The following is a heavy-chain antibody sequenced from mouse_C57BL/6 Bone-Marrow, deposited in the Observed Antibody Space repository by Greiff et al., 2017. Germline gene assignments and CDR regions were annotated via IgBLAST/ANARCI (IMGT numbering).Heavy chain of an antibody. J-gene: IGHJ3*01. Sequence: EVKLEESGGGLVKPGGSLKLSCAASGFTFSSYAMSWVRQTPEKRLEWVATISDGGSYTYYPDNVKGRFTISRDNAKNNLYLQMSHLKSEDTAMYYCARWDYGSSPWFAYWGQGTLVTVSA. CDR2: ISDGGSYT. D-gene: IGHD1-1*01. CDR1: GFTFSSYA. V-gene: IGHV5-4*03. CDR3: ARWDYGSSPWFAY.